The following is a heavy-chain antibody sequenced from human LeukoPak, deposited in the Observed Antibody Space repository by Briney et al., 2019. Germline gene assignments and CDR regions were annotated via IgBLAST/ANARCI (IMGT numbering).Heavy chain of an antibody. V-gene: IGHV4-59*01. CDR2: IYYSGST. CDR1: GGSISSYY. CDR3: ARAPHFFDTTGSRYYFDY. D-gene: IGHD3-22*01. J-gene: IGHJ4*02. Sequence: SETLSLTCTVSGGSISSYYWSWIRQPPGKGLEWIGYIYYSGSTNYNPSLKSRVTISVDTSKNQFSLKLSSVTAADTAVYYCARAPHFFDTTGSRYYFDYWGQGALVTVSS.